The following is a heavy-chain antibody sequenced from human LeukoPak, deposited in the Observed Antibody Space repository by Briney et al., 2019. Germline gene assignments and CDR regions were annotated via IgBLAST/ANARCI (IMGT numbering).Heavy chain of an antibody. CDR3: ARVPPYGDSSLF. J-gene: IGHJ4*02. CDR2: IYSGGTT. V-gene: IGHV3-53*01. D-gene: IGHD4-17*01. CDR1: GFTVSSTH. Sequence: GGSLRLSCAASGFTVSSTHMSWVRQAPGKGLEWDSVIYSGGTTYYADSVKGRFTISRDNSKNTLYLQMNSLRAEDTAVYYCARVPPYGDSSLFWGQGTLVTVSS.